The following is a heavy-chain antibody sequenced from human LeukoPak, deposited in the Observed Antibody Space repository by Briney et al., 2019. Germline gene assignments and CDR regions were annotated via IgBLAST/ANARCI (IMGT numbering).Heavy chain of an antibody. Sequence: SETLSLTCAVYGGSFSGYYWSWIRQPPGKGLEWIGEINHSGSTNYNPSLKSRVTISVDTSKDQFSLKLSSVTAADTAVYYCARAPADCSGGSCYRYYYYGMDVWGKGTTATVSS. CDR2: INHSGST. V-gene: IGHV4-34*01. D-gene: IGHD2-15*01. CDR1: GGSFSGYY. J-gene: IGHJ6*04. CDR3: ARAPADCSGGSCYRYYYYGMDV.